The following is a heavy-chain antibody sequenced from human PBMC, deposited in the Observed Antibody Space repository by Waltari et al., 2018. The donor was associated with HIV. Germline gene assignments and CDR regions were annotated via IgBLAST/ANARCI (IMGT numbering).Heavy chain of an antibody. D-gene: IGHD6-19*01. J-gene: IGHJ4*02. Sequence: EVQLLESGGGLVQPGESLRLSCTASGFAFNNYAMNWVRQSPGNVLEWVSSISASSFIHTYYADAVRGRFTVSRDNSKSTTYLQMNSLRVEDTAVYYCAHQISGQWLTPGHWGQGTLVTVSS. V-gene: IGHV3-23*01. CDR2: ISASSFIHT. CDR3: AHQISGQWLTPGH. CDR1: GFAFNNYA.